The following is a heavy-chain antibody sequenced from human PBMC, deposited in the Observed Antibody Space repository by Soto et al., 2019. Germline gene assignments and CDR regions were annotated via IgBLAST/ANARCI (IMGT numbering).Heavy chain of an antibody. V-gene: IGHV4-34*01. CDR2: INHSGST. CDR3: ARMKNYGSGSYYQSGWFDP. J-gene: IGHJ5*02. D-gene: IGHD3-10*01. Sequence: PSETLSLTCAVYGGSSSGYYWSWIRQPPGKGLEWIGEINHSGSTNYNPSLKSRVTISVDTSKNQFSLKLSSVTAADTAVYYCARMKNYGSGSYYQSGWFDPWGQGTLVTVSS. CDR1: GGSSSGYY.